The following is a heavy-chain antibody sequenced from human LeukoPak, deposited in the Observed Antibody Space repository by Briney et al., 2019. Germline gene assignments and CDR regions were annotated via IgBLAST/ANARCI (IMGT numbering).Heavy chain of an antibody. V-gene: IGHV3-23*01. Sequence: GGSLRLSCAASGFTFGTYGMSWVRQAAGKGLECVSGISASGGSTFYADSVKGRFTISRDNSKNMLYLQMNNVRAEDTALYYCAKDMWGDGYKFDSWGQGTPVTVSS. D-gene: IGHD5-24*01. J-gene: IGHJ4*02. CDR1: GFTFGTYG. CDR3: AKDMWGDGYKFDS. CDR2: ISASGGST.